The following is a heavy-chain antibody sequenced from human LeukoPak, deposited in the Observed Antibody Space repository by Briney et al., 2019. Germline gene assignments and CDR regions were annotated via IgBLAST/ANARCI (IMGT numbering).Heavy chain of an antibody. Sequence: PSETLSLTCTVSGGSISSYYWSWIRPPAGKGLEWIGRIYTSGSTNYNPSLKSRVTISVDKSKNQFSLKLSSVTAADTAVYYCARGRVSGNYVSVCFDPWGQEPWSPSPQ. J-gene: IGHJ5*02. CDR3: ARGRVSGNYVSVCFDP. V-gene: IGHV4-4*07. CDR1: GGSISSYY. CDR2: IYTSGST. D-gene: IGHD3-10*02.